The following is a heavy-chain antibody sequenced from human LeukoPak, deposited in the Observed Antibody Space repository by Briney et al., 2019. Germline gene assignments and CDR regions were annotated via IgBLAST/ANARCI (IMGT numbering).Heavy chain of an antibody. V-gene: IGHV3-21*01. J-gene: IGHJ6*03. D-gene: IGHD4-11*01. CDR1: GFTFSSYS. CDR3: TRVEETATTAAIIRKYSYYYYYMDV. CDR2: ISSSSSYI. Sequence: GGSLRLSCSASGFTFSSYSMNWVRQAPGKGLEWVSSISSSSSYIYYADSVKGRFTISRDNAKNSLYLQMSSLRAEDTAVYYCTRVEETATTAAIIRKYSYYYYYMDVWGKGNTVTVSS.